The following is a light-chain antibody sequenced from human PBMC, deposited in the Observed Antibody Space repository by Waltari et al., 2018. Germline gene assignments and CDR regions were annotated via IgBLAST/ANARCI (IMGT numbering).Light chain of an antibody. CDR1: QSISSY. Sequence: DIQMTQSPSSLSASVGARVTITCRASQSISSYLNWYQQKPGKAPKLLIYAASSLQSGVPSRFSGSGSGTDFTLTISSLQPEDFATYYCQQSYSTPHFTFGGGTKVEIK. CDR3: QQSYSTPHFT. J-gene: IGKJ4*01. V-gene: IGKV1-39*01. CDR2: AAS.